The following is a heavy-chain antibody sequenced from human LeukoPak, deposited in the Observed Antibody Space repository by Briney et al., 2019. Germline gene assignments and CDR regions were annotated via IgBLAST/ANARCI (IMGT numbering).Heavy chain of an antibody. Sequence: GGSLRLSCAASGFTFDDYAMHWVRQAPGKGLEWVSGISWNSGSIGYADSVKGRFTISRDNSKNTLYLQMSSLRAEDSAVYYCAKAHSTGWYSFDFWGQGTLVTVSS. V-gene: IGHV3-9*01. J-gene: IGHJ4*02. D-gene: IGHD6-19*01. CDR2: ISWNSGSI. CDR1: GFTFDDYA. CDR3: AKAHSTGWYSFDF.